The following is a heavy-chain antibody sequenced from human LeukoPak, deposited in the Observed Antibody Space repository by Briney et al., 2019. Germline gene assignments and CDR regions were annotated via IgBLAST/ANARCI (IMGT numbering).Heavy chain of an antibody. V-gene: IGHV4-59*11. CDR3: ARGGGIIAAEVDY. J-gene: IGHJ4*02. D-gene: IGHD6-13*01. CDR1: GGSISSHY. Sequence: SETLSLTCTVSGGSISSHYWSWLRQPPGKGLEWIGYIYYSGSTNYNPSLKSRVTISVDTSKNQFSLKLSSVTAADTAVYYCARGGGIIAAEVDYWGQGTLVTVSS. CDR2: IYYSGST.